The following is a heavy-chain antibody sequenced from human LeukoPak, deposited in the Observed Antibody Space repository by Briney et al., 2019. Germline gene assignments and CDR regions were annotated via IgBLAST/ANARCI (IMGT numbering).Heavy chain of an antibody. CDR3: ARLRKWLRRHAFDY. Sequence: SETLSLTCTVSGGSISSYYWSWIRQPPGKGLEWIGYIYYSGSTNYNPSLKSRVTISVDTSKNQFSLKLSSVTAADTAVYYCARLRKWLRRHAFDYWGQGTLVTVSS. J-gene: IGHJ4*02. V-gene: IGHV4-59*01. CDR2: IYYSGST. D-gene: IGHD5-12*01. CDR1: GGSISSYY.